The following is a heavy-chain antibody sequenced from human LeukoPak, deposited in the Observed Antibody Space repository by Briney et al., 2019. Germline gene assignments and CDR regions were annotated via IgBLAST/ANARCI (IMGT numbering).Heavy chain of an antibody. CDR3: ASLAAAGEKGGDY. Sequence: SQTLSLTCAISGDSVSSNSAAWHWISQSPSRGLEWLGRTYYRYKWYNDYAVSVKSRITINPDTSKKQFSLQLNSGTPEDTAVYYCASLAAAGEKGGDYWGQGTLVTVSS. CDR2: TYYRYKWYN. V-gene: IGHV6-1*01. J-gene: IGHJ4*02. CDR1: GDSVSSNSAA. D-gene: IGHD6-13*01.